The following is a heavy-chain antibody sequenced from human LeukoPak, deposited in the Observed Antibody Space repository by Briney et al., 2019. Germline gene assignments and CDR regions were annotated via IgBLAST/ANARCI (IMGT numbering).Heavy chain of an antibody. CDR1: APSIGSYH. CDR2: LSASGST. J-gene: IGHJ5*02. D-gene: IGHD6-13*01. CDR3: ARDADGAAQFDP. V-gene: IGHV4-4*07. Sequence: SESLSLTFSVPAPSIGSYHWTSIRQPAGKGLGWIGRLSASGSTNFNPSLKSRVTISVDKSKKQFSLKVSSVTAADTAVYYCARDADGAAQFDPWGQGTLVTVSS.